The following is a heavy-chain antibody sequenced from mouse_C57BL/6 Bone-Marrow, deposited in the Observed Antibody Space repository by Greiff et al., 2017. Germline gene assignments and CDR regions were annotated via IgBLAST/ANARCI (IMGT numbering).Heavy chain of an antibody. V-gene: IGHV1-50*01. CDR2: IDPSDSYT. CDR1: GYTFTSYW. J-gene: IGHJ4*01. Sequence: QVQLQQPGAELVKPGASVKLSCKASGYTFTSYWMPWVKQRPGKGLELIGEIDPSDSYTNYNQKFKGNATLTVDTSSITAYMQLSSLTSEDSAVYYCARRYYGNFYAMDYWGQGTSVTVSS. D-gene: IGHD2-1*01. CDR3: ARRYYGNFYAMDY.